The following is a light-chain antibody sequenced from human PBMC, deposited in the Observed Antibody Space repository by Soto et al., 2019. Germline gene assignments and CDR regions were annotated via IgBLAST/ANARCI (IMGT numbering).Light chain of an antibody. CDR1: QSVSNY. Sequence: EIVLTQSPATLSLSPGERATLSCRASQSVSNYLAWFQQKPGQAPRLLIYDASNRATGIPARFSGSGSGTDFTITISSLEPAEFAVYYCQQRSSWPLLTFGGGTKVEI. J-gene: IGKJ4*01. CDR2: DAS. CDR3: QQRSSWPLLT. V-gene: IGKV3-11*01.